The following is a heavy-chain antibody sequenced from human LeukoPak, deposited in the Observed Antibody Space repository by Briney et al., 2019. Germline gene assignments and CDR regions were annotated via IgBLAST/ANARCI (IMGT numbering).Heavy chain of an antibody. CDR2: ILTSGST. D-gene: IGHD5-12*01. J-gene: IGHJ3*01. V-gene: IGHV4-61*02. CDR1: GGSFSSDSYL. Sequence: SETQSLTCTLSGGSFSSDSYLWSWVRQPAGKGLEWIGRILTSGSTNYNPSLRRRVTISVDTSNNKFSLDMISVTAADTAVYYCAVLKIGYPFDFWGQGTMVTVSS. CDR3: AVLKIGYPFDF.